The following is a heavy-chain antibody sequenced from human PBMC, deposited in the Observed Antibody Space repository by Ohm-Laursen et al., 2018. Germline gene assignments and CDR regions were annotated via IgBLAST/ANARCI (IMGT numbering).Heavy chain of an antibody. D-gene: IGHD3-3*01. J-gene: IGHJ4*02. V-gene: IGHV3-30*03. CDR2: ISYDGSNK. CDR1: EFTFSSYW. Sequence: SLRLSCAASEFTFSSYWMTWVRQAPGKGLEWVAVISYDGSNKYYADSVKGRFTISRDNSKNTLYLQMNSLRAEDTAVYYCARDLGGTIFGVGLDYWGQGTLVTVSS. CDR3: ARDLGGTIFGVGLDY.